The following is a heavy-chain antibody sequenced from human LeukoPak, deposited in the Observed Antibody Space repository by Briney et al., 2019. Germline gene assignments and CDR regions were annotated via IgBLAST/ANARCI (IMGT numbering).Heavy chain of an antibody. CDR3: ERKPYFDY. V-gene: IGHV1-2*02. J-gene: IGHJ4*02. CDR1: GYTFTDNC. Sequence: GASVKVSFKASGYTFTDNCVHWVRQAPGQGLEWMGWINPNSGGTQYAQKFQGSVTMNGDTSSSTAYMERRRLVSDDTAVYYCERKPYFDYWGQGTLVAVPS. CDR2: INPNSGGT.